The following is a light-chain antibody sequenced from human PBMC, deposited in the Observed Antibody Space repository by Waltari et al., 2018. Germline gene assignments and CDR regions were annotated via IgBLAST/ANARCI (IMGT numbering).Light chain of an antibody. J-gene: IGKJ4*01. CDR1: QSVVSY. Sequence: EIVLTQSQATLSLSPGDRATLSCRASQSVVSYLAWYQQKPGQPPRLLIYNAASRAPDIPARFSGSGSGTDFTLTISSLEPEDFAVYYCQQRIKWPSTFGGGTKVEIK. CDR2: NAA. CDR3: QQRIKWPST. V-gene: IGKV3-11*01.